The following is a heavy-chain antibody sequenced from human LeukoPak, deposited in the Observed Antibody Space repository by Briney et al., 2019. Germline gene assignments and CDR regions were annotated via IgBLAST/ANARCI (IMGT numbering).Heavy chain of an antibody. Sequence: ASVKVSCKSSGYTFNSYGFSWVRQAPGQGLEWIGWVSTYNGNINYLQKFQGRVTMTTDTSTSTAYMELRRLRSDDTAMYYCARDENLFQFRGTRLDFWGQGTLVTVSS. CDR3: ARDENLFQFRGTRLDF. CDR2: VSTYNGNI. J-gene: IGHJ4*02. D-gene: IGHD3-16*01. V-gene: IGHV1-18*01. CDR1: GYTFNSYG.